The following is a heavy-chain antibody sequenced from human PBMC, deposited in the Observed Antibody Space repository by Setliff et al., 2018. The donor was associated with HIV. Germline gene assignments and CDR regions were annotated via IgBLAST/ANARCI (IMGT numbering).Heavy chain of an antibody. Sequence: GGSLRLSCAASGFTFSTYWMHWVRQAPGKGLVWVSRINSDGTSTTYADSVKGRFTISRDNAKNTLYLQMNSLRAEDTAVYYCTTWQGYSGSSRAFDYWGQGSLVTVSS. D-gene: IGHD1-26*01. CDR1: GFTFSTYW. CDR3: TTWQGYSGSSRAFDY. V-gene: IGHV3-74*01. J-gene: IGHJ4*02. CDR2: INSDGTST.